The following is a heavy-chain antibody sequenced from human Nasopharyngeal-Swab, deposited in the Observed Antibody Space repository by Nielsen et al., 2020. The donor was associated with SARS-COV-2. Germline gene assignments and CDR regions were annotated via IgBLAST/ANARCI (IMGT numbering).Heavy chain of an antibody. J-gene: IGHJ3*02. CDR3: ARAWNDSAFDI. Sequence: SETLSLTCTVSGGSISSYYWSWIQQPPGKGLEWIGYIYYSGSTNYNPHLKSRVTISVDTSKNQFSLKLSSVTAADTAVYYCARAWNDSAFDIWGQGTMVTVSS. CDR1: GGSISSYY. D-gene: IGHD1-1*01. V-gene: IGHV4-59*01. CDR2: IYYSGST.